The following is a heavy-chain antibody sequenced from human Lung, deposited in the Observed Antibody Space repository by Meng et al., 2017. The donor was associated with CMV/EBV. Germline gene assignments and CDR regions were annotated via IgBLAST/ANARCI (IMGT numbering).Heavy chain of an antibody. CDR2: TSSDGSRK. CDR3: ARDQKEEGDNWFDT. CDR1: GFTFRTYV. J-gene: IGHJ5*02. Sequence: GGSLRLXCAASGFTFRTYVMHWVRQAPGKGLEWVAVTSSDGSRKYYADFVKGRFTISRDNSKNTLYLQLNSLRTEDTAVYYCARDQKEEGDNWFDTWGQGSXVPV. V-gene: IGHV3-30*04.